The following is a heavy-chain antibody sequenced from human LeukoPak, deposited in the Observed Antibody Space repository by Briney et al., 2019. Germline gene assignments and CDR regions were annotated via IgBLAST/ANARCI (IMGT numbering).Heavy chain of an antibody. Sequence: SVKVSCKASGGTFSSYAISWVRQAPGQGLEWMGRIIPIFGIANYAQKFQGRVTITADKSTSTAYIELSSLRSEDTAVYYCARVADYTHNWFDPWGQGTLVTVSS. CDR3: ARVADYTHNWFDP. CDR2: IIPIFGIA. CDR1: GGTFSSYA. J-gene: IGHJ5*02. V-gene: IGHV1-69*04. D-gene: IGHD3-3*01.